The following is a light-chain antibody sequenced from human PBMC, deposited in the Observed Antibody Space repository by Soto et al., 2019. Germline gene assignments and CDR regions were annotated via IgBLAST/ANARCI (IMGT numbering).Light chain of an antibody. CDR1: QSISSY. J-gene: IGKJ2*01. V-gene: IGKV1-39*01. CDR2: AAS. CDR3: QQYNSYLMYT. Sequence: DIQMTQSPSSLSASVGDRVTITCRASQSISSYLNWYQQKPGKAPKLLIYAASSLQSGVPSRFSGSGSGTDFTLTISSLQPDDFATYYCQQYNSYLMYTFGQGTKLEIK.